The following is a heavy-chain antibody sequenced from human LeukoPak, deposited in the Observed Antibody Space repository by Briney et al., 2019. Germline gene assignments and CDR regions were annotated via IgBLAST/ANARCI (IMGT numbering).Heavy chain of an antibody. CDR1: GGSISTYY. D-gene: IGHD2-8*01. CDR2: IYHSGST. CDR3: AREGCTNGVCYSDY. V-gene: IGHV4-59*12. Sequence: SETLSLTCTVSGGSISTYYWNWIRQPPGKGLEWIGYIYHSGSTNYNPSLKSRVTISVDTSKNQFSLKLSSVTAADTAVYYCAREGCTNGVCYSDYWGQGTLVTVSS. J-gene: IGHJ4*02.